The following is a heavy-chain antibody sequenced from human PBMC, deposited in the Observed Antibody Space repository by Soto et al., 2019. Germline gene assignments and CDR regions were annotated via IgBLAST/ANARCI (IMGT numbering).Heavy chain of an antibody. Sequence: ASVKVSCKASGYTFTGYYMHWVRQAPGQGLEWMGWINPNSGGTNYAQKFQGWVTMTRDTSISTAYMELSRLRSDDTAVYYCARGDILTDYYTSAPNFDYWGQGTLVTVSS. D-gene: IGHD3-9*01. CDR1: GYTFTGYY. CDR2: INPNSGGT. V-gene: IGHV1-2*04. J-gene: IGHJ4*02. CDR3: ARGDILTDYYTSAPNFDY.